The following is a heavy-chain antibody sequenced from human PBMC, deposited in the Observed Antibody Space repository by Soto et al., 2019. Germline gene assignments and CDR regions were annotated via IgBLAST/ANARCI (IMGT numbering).Heavy chain of an antibody. D-gene: IGHD6-13*01. CDR1: GGSISSSSYY. CDR3: ASDTISSEYYYYMDV. V-gene: IGHV4-39*01. J-gene: IGHJ6*03. Sequence: QLQLQESGPGLVKPSETLSLTCTVSGGSISSSSYYWGWIRQPPGKGLEWIGSIYYSGSTYYNPSLKSRVTISVDTSKNQFSLKLSSVTAADTAVYYCASDTISSEYYYYMDVWGKGTTVTVSS. CDR2: IYYSGST.